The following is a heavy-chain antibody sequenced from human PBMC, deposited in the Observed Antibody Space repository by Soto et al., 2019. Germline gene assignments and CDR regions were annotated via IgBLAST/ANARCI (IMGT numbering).Heavy chain of an antibody. CDR3: ARAPLLWANWFDP. V-gene: IGHV4-34*01. J-gene: IGHJ5*02. CDR2: INHSGST. Sequence: PSETLSLTCAVYGGSFSGYYWSWIRQPPGKGLEWIGEINHSGSTNYNPSLKSRVTISVDTSKNQFSLKLSSMTAADTAVYYCARAPLLWANWFDPWGQGTQVTVSS. D-gene: IGHD3-10*01. CDR1: GGSFSGYY.